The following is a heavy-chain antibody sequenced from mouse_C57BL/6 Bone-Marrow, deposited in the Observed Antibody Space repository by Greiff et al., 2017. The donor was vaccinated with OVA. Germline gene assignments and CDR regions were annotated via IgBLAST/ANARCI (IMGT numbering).Heavy chain of an antibody. V-gene: IGHV1-63*01. CDR1: GYTFTNYW. CDR2: IYPGGGYT. D-gene: IGHD1-1*01. J-gene: IGHJ1*03. CDR3: ARASNYYGSHWYFDV. Sequence: QVQLQQSGAELVRPGTSVKMSCKASGYTFTNYWIGWAKQRPGHGLEWIGDIYPGGGYTNYNEKFKGKATLTADKSSSTAYMQFSSLTSEDSAIYYGARASNYYGSHWYFDVWGTGTTVTVSS.